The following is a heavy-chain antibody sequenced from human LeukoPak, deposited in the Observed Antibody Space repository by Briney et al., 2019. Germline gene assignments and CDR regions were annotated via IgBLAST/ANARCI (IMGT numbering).Heavy chain of an antibody. V-gene: IGHV3-23*01. CDR2: ITGSSGTT. J-gene: IGHJ4*02. CDR1: GFTFTNFA. Sequence: GGSLRLSCVASGFTFTNFAMTWVRQPPGKGLEWVSSITGSSGTTYDADSVRGRFTISRDVSKNTLYLQMNGLRAEDTATYYCAKGAAVTPLYYFDYWGQGVLVTVSS. D-gene: IGHD4-17*01. CDR3: AKGAAVTPLYYFDY.